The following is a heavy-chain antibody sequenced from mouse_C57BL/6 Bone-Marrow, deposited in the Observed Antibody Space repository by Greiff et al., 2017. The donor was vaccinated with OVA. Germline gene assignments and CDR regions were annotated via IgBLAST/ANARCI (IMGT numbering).Heavy chain of an antibody. V-gene: IGHV1-81*01. CDR1: GYTFTSYG. D-gene: IGHD1-1*01. CDR3: ARFDYGSYWYFDV. J-gene: IGHJ1*03. CDR2: IYPRSGNT. Sequence: VQLQQSGAELARPGASVKLSCKASGYTFTSYGISWVKQRTGQGLEWIGEIYPRSGNTYYNEKFKGKATLTADKSSSTAYMELRSLTSEDSAVYFCARFDYGSYWYFDVWGTGTTVTVSS.